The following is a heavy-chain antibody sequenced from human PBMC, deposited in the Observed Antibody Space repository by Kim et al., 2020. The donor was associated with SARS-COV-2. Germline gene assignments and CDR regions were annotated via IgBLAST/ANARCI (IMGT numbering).Heavy chain of an antibody. CDR2: INHSGST. Sequence: SETLSLTCAVYGGSFSGYYWSWIRQPPGKGLEWIGEINHSGSTNYNPSLKSRVTISVDTSKNQFSLKLSSVTAADTAVYYCARGTRQWLSRHYYYYMDVCGKGTTVAVSS. CDR1: GGSFSGYY. D-gene: IGHD6-19*01. V-gene: IGHV4-34*01. CDR3: ARGTRQWLSRHYYYYMDV. J-gene: IGHJ6*03.